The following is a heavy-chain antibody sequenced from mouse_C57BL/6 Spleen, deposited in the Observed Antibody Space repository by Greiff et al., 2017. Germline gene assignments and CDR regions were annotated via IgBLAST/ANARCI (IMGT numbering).Heavy chain of an antibody. J-gene: IGHJ1*03. CDR1: GFTFSDYY. CDR2: INYDGSST. Sequence: EVKLVESEGGLVQPGSSMKLSCTASGFTFSDYYMAWVRQVPEKGLEWVANINYDGSSTYYLDSLKSRFIISRDNAKNILYLQMSSLKSEDTATYYCARDHFDGYYIWYFDVWGTGTTVTVSS. CDR3: ARDHFDGYYIWYFDV. V-gene: IGHV5-16*01. D-gene: IGHD2-3*01.